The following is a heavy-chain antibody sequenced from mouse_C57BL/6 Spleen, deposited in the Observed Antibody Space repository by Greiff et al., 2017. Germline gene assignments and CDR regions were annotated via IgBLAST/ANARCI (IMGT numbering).Heavy chain of an antibody. CDR3: ARQRDYDYAWFAY. J-gene: IGHJ3*01. V-gene: IGHV5-12*01. CDR1: GFTFSDYY. CDR2: ISNGGGST. Sequence: EVKVVESGGGLVQPGGSLKLYCAASGFTFSDYYMYWVRQTPEKRLEWVAYISNGGGSTYYPDTVKGRFTISRDNAKNTLYLQMSRLKSEDTAMYYCARQRDYDYAWFAYWGQGTLVTVSA. D-gene: IGHD2-4*01.